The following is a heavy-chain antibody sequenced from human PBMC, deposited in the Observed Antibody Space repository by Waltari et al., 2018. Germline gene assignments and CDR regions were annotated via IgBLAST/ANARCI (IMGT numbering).Heavy chain of an antibody. J-gene: IGHJ4*02. Sequence: QVQLVESGGGVVQPGGSLRLSCAASGFTFSSYGMHWVRQAPGKGLEWVALIRYDGSNKYYADSVKGRFTISRDNSKNTLYLQMNSLRAEDTAVYYCAKGSVRRNYFDYWGQGTLVTVSS. CDR2: IRYDGSNK. CDR1: GFTFSSYG. V-gene: IGHV3-30*02. CDR3: AKGSVRRNYFDY. D-gene: IGHD2-2*01.